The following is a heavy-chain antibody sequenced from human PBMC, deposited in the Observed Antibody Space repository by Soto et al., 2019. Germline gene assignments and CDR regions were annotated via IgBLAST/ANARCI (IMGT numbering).Heavy chain of an antibody. CDR1: GFTFSSYA. V-gene: IGHV3-23*01. CDR2: ISGSGGST. CDR3: AKAPIFWSGDYTGPGVYYYGMDG. J-gene: IGHJ6*02. Sequence: GGSLRLSCAASGFTFSSYAMSWVRQAPGKGLEWVSAISGSGGSTYYADSVKGRFTISRDNSKNTLYLQMNSLRAEDTAVYYCAKAPIFWSGDYTGPGVYYYGMDGWGQGNTVTFSS. D-gene: IGHD3-3*01.